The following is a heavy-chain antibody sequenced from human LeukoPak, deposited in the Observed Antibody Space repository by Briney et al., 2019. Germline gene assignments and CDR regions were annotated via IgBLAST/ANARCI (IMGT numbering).Heavy chain of an antibody. J-gene: IGHJ4*01. Sequence: EASVKVSCKASGYPFDNFGLTWVRQAPGQGLEWMGWIGAYNGNTHYAQKFRGRLTLTTETSTSTAYLELRSLKSDDTAVYYCARDRVGGDLTGVSLYWGQGTLVTVSS. CDR2: IGAYNGNT. CDR1: GYPFDNFG. D-gene: IGHD4-17*01. CDR3: ARDRVGGDLTGVSLY. V-gene: IGHV1-18*01.